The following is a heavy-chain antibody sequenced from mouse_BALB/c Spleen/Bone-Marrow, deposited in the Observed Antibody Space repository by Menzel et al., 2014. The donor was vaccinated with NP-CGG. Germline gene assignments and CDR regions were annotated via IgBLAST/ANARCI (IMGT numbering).Heavy chain of an antibody. CDR1: GYTFTSYT. V-gene: IGHV1-4*02. J-gene: IGHJ2*01. CDR2: INPSSGYT. CDR3: ARGHGYYFDY. Sequence: VHLVESAAELARPGASVKMSCKASGYTFTSYTMHWVKQRPGQGLEWIGYINPSSGYTEYNQKFKDKTTLTADKSSSTAYMQLSSLTSEDSAVYYCARGHGYYFDYWGQGTTLTVSS. D-gene: IGHD2-2*01.